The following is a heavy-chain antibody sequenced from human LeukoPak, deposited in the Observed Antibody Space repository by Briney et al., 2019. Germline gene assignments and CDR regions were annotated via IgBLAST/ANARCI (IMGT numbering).Heavy chain of an antibody. Sequence: GGSLRLSCAASGFTFSSYSMNWVRQAPGKGLEWVSYISSSVSTIYYADSVKGRFTISRDNAKNSLYLQMNSLRAEDTAVYYCAKGGLYYYGSGGDSWGQGTLVTVSS. CDR3: AKGGLYYYGSGGDS. CDR2: ISSSVSTI. D-gene: IGHD3-10*01. CDR1: GFTFSSYS. V-gene: IGHV3-48*04. J-gene: IGHJ5*02.